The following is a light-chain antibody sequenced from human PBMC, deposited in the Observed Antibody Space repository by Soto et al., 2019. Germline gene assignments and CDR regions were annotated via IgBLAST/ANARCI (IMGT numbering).Light chain of an antibody. CDR1: SRDVGGYNY. CDR3: SSYTSSNTYV. J-gene: IGLJ1*01. V-gene: IGLV2-14*01. Sequence: SVLTQPASVSGSPGQSITISCTGTSRDVGGYNYVSWYQQHPGKAPKLMIYEVSNRPSGVSNRFSGSKSGNTASLTISGLQAEDEADYYCSSYTSSNTYVFGTGTKV. CDR2: EVS.